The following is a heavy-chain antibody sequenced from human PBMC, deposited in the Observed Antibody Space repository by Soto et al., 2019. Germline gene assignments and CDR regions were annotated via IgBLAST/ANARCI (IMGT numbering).Heavy chain of an antibody. J-gene: IGHJ6*02. CDR2: ISSSGAST. Sequence: PGGSLRLSCAASGFTFSNYAMTLVRQAPGKGLEWVSAISSSGASTYYADSVKGRFTISRDNSKNTLYLQMNSLRVEDTALYYCAKVTAVAGTVRYQYGMDVWGRGTTFTVSS. CDR1: GFTFSNYA. CDR3: AKVTAVAGTVRYQYGMDV. D-gene: IGHD6-19*01. V-gene: IGHV3-23*01.